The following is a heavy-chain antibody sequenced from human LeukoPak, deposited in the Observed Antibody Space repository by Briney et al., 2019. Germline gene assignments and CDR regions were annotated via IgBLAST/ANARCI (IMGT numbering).Heavy chain of an antibody. J-gene: IGHJ5*01. Sequence: PGGSLRLPCAASGFTFSSYSMNWVRQAPGKGLEWVSYISSSSSTIYYADSVRGRFTTSRDNSKNTLYLQMNSLRGEDTATYYCAKDAVRGSGRINWFDSWGQGTLVTVSS. CDR3: AKDAVRGSGRINWFDS. V-gene: IGHV3-48*01. D-gene: IGHD3-10*01. CDR2: ISSSSSTI. CDR1: GFTFSSYS.